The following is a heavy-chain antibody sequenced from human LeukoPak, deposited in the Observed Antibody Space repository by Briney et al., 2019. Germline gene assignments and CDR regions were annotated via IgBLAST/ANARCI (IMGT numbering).Heavy chain of an antibody. Sequence: PSQTLSLTCTVSGGSISSGSYYWGWIRQPPGKGLEGIGSIYYSGSTYYNPSLKSRVTISVDTSKNQFSLKLSSVTAADTAVYYCARVPGYYYDSSGYYWGQGTLVTVSS. CDR2: IYYSGST. V-gene: IGHV4-39*07. D-gene: IGHD3-22*01. CDR3: ARVPGYYYDSSGYY. CDR1: GGSISSGSYY. J-gene: IGHJ4*02.